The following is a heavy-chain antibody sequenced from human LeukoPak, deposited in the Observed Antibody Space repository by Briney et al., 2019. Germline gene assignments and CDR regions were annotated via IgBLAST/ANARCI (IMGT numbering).Heavy chain of an antibody. J-gene: IGHJ4*02. Sequence: SETLSLTCSVSGGSINTTYWSWIRQPPGRGLEWIGSIHYSGSTNYNSSLKSRVTISVDTSKNQFSLKMISVTTADTAVYYCARFLYSSGKDWGQGTLVTVSS. V-gene: IGHV4-59*01. D-gene: IGHD6-19*01. CDR1: GGSINTTY. CDR2: IHYSGST. CDR3: ARFLYSSGKD.